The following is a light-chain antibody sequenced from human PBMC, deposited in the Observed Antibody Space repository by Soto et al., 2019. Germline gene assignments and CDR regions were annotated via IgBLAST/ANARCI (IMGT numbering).Light chain of an antibody. J-gene: IGKJ4*01. CDR1: PSISSY. V-gene: IGKV1-39*01. Sequence: DIQMTQSPSSLSASVGDRVTITCRASPSISSYLNWYQQKPGKAPKLLIYAASSLQSGVPSRFSGSGSGTDFTLTISSLHPEDFATYYCQQSYSTPPLTFGGGTQGEIK. CDR2: AAS. CDR3: QQSYSTPPLT.